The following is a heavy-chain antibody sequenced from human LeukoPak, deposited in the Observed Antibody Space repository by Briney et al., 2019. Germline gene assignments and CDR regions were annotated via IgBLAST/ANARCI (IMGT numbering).Heavy chain of an antibody. CDR3: AKVSDYDILTGYYKGHYFDY. V-gene: IGHV3-23*01. Sequence: GGSLRLSCAASGFTFSSYAMSRVRQAPGKGLEWVSAISGSGGSTYYADSVKGRFTISRDNSKNTLYLQMNSLRAEDTAVYYCAKVSDYDILTGYYKGHYFDYWGQETLVTVSS. D-gene: IGHD3-9*01. CDR1: GFTFSSYA. J-gene: IGHJ4*02. CDR2: ISGSGGST.